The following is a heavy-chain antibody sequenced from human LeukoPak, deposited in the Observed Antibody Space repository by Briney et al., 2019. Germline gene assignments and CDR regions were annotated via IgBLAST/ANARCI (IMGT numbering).Heavy chain of an antibody. J-gene: IGHJ4*02. V-gene: IGHV1-69*05. CDR3: ARGQGSSWPDSFDY. CDR2: IIPIFGTA. D-gene: IGHD6-13*01. CDR1: GGTFSSYA. Sequence: ASVKVSCKASGGTFSSYAISWVRQAPGQGLEWMGGIIPIFGTANYAQKFQGRVTMTRNTSISTAYMELSSLRSEDTAVYYCARGQGSSWPDSFDYWGQGTLVTVSS.